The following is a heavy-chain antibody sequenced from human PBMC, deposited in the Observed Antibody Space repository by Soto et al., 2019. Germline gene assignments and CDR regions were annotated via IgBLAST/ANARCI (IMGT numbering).Heavy chain of an antibody. D-gene: IGHD4-17*01. CDR2: IYPGDSDT. J-gene: IGHJ4*02. CDR1: GYSFTSYW. V-gene: IGHV5-51*01. CDR3: ARLGGDYGEFLGADY. Sequence: GESLKISCKGSGYSFTSYWIGWVRQMPGKGLEWMGIIYPGDSDTRYSPSFQGQVTISADKSISTAYLQWSSLKASDTAMYYCARLGGDYGEFLGADYWGQGTLVTVSS.